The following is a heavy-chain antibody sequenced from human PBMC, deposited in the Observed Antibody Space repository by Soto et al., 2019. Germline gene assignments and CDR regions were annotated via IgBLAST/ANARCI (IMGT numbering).Heavy chain of an antibody. CDR1: GGSISGHY. D-gene: IGHD6-19*01. CDR2: IFYSGSTTY. CDR3: ARVGSSGWSPDY. V-gene: IGHV4-59*11. J-gene: IGHJ4*02. Sequence: QVQLQESGPGLVKPSDTLSLTCTVSGGSISGHYWIWIRQPPGEGMEWIGYIFYSGSTTYNNNPSLQSRVTISVDTYKNQFSLRLSSVTAADTAVYYCARVGSSGWSPDYWGQGTLVTVSS.